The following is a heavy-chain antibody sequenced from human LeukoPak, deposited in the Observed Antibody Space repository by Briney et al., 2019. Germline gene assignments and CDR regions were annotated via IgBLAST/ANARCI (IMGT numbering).Heavy chain of an antibody. CDR1: GDSVSSNSAA. Sequence: SQTLSLTCAISGDSVSSNSAAWNWIRQSPSRGLEWLGRIYYRSKWYNDYGLFVKSRITINADTSKNQFSLQLNSVTPEDTAVYYCARERARNFWFDPWGQGTLVTVSS. D-gene: IGHD1-14*01. V-gene: IGHV6-1*01. CDR2: IYYRSKWYN. J-gene: IGHJ5*02. CDR3: ARERARNFWFDP.